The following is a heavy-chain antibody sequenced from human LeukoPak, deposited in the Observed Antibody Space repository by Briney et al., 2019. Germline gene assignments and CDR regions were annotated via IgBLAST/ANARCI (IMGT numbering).Heavy chain of an antibody. Sequence: PGGSLRLSCAVSEITLSNYGMSWVRQAPGKGLEWVAGISGSGGGTNYADSVKGRFTISRDNPKNILYLQMNSLRAEDTAVYFCAKRGVVIRVFLVGYHKEAYYFDSWGQGALVTVSS. D-gene: IGHD3-10*01. V-gene: IGHV3-23*01. J-gene: IGHJ4*02. CDR2: ISGSGGGT. CDR3: AKRGVVIRVFLVGYHKEAYYFDS. CDR1: EITLSNYG.